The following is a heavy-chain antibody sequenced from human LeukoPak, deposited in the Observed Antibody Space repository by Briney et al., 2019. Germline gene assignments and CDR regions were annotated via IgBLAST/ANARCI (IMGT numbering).Heavy chain of an antibody. CDR3: AKDQGGYYYGSGSD. D-gene: IGHD3-10*01. Sequence: GGSLRLSCAASGFTFSSYAMSWVRQAPGKGLEWVSAISGSGGSTYYADSVKGRFTISRDNSKNTLYLQMNSLRAEDTAVYYCAKDQGGYYYGSGSDWGQGTLVTVSS. CDR2: ISGSGGST. V-gene: IGHV3-23*01. CDR1: GFTFSSYA. J-gene: IGHJ4*02.